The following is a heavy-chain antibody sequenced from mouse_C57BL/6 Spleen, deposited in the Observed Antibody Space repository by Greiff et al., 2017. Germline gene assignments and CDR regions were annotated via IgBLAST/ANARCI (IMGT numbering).Heavy chain of an antibody. J-gene: IGHJ2*01. CDR1: GFSLTSYG. Sequence: QVQLQQSGPGLVQPSQSLSITCTVSGFSLTSYGVHWVRQSPGKGLEWLGVIWSGGSTDYNAAFISRLSISKDNSKSQVFFKMNSLQADYTAIYCWARNFGYYFDYWGQGTTLTVSS. CDR3: ARNFGYYFDY. V-gene: IGHV2-2*01. CDR2: IWSGGST. D-gene: IGHD3-1*01.